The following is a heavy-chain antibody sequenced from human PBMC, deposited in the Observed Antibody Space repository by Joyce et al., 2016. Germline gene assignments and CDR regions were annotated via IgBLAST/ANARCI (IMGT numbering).Heavy chain of an antibody. CDR2: VNPDRGDT. CDR1: GFSFSGYY. J-gene: IGHJ4*02. D-gene: IGHD4-23*01. Sequence: QVQLVQSGAEGKNPGASVKVSCKAPGFSFSGYYIQWVRQAPGQGLGWMGWVNPDRGDTIYAQNFQGRVTMTRDTSISTVYLELGRLTSDDTALYYCAREYGGTFYFDYWGQVTLVTVSS. V-gene: IGHV1-2*02. CDR3: AREYGGTFYFDY.